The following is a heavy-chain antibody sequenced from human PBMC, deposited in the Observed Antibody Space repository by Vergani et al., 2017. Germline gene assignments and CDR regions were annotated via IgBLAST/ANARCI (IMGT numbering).Heavy chain of an antibody. CDR1: DFISNGHY. V-gene: IGHV4-59*11. Sequence: QVQLQESGPGLVKPSETLSLICDVFDFISNGHYWGWIRQPPGKGLEWMGYVSFRGDTLYDPSVKGRMTISLNTSSNQFSLYLTSVTAADTAVYYCARSRIYYGAGSPDYWGQGTLVTVSS. CDR3: ARSRIYYGAGSPDY. J-gene: IGHJ4*02. D-gene: IGHD3-10*01. CDR2: VSFRGDT.